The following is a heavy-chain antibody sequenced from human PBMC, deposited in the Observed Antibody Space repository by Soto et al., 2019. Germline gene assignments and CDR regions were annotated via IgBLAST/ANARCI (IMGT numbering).Heavy chain of an antibody. D-gene: IGHD3-3*01. Sequence: PGESLKISCKGSGYSFTSYWIGWVRQMPGKGLEWMGIIYPGDSDTRYSPSFQGQVTISADKSISTAYLQWSSLKASDTAMYYCATTGGYDFWSGYYSYYFDYWGQGTLVTVSS. J-gene: IGHJ4*02. CDR2: IYPGDSDT. CDR3: ATTGGYDFWSGYYSYYFDY. CDR1: GYSFTSYW. V-gene: IGHV5-51*01.